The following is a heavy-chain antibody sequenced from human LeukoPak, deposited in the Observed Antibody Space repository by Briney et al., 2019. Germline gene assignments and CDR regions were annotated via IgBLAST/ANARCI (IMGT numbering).Heavy chain of an antibody. CDR1: GYTLTELS. J-gene: IGHJ4*02. D-gene: IGHD3-22*01. Sequence: ASVKVSCKVSGYTLTELSMHWVRQAPGKGLEWMGGFDPEDSETIYAQKFQGRVSMTEDTSTDTAYMELSSLRSEDTAVYYCATRRDSSGYYYWYFDYWGQGTLVTVSS. V-gene: IGHV1-24*01. CDR3: ATRRDSSGYYYWYFDY. CDR2: FDPEDSET.